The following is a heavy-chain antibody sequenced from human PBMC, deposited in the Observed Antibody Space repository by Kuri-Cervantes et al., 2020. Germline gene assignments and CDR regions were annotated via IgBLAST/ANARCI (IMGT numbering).Heavy chain of an antibody. D-gene: IGHD2-2*01. J-gene: IGHJ4*02. CDR3: ARSHEYIVVVPAALDY. CDR2: INAGNGNT. Sequence: ASVKVSCKASGGTFRTYAFSWVRQAPGQGLEWMGWINAGNGNTKYSQKFQGRVTITRDTSASTAYMELSSLRSEDTAVYYCARSHEYIVVVPAALDYWGQGTLVTVSS. CDR1: GGTFRTYA. V-gene: IGHV1-3*01.